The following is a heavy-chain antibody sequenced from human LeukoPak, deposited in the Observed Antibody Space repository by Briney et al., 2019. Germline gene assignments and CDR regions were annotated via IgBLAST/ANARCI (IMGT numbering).Heavy chain of an antibody. D-gene: IGHD1-26*01. CDR2: INPDGTTT. Sequence: PGGSLRLSCAASGFTFSNYWVHWVRQAPGMGLVWVSPINPDGTTTSYADSVKGRFTISRDNAKNTLYLQMNSLRAEDTAVYYCARGYSGSYRIDYWGQGTLVTVSS. V-gene: IGHV3-74*01. CDR1: GFTFSNYW. J-gene: IGHJ4*02. CDR3: ARGYSGSYRIDY.